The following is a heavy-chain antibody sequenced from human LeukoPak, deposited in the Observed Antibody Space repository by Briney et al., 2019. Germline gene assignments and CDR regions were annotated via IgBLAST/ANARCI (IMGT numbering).Heavy chain of an antibody. Sequence: PGRSLRLSCAASGFTFSSYAMHWVRQAPGKGLEWVAVISYDGSNKYYADSVKGRFTISRDNSKNTLYLQMNSLRAEDTAVYYCARDLYAIFGYPSEYWGQRTLVTVS. J-gene: IGHJ4*02. CDR2: ISYDGSNK. CDR3: ARDLYAIFGYPSEY. D-gene: IGHD3-3*01. CDR1: GFTFSSYA. V-gene: IGHV3-30-3*01.